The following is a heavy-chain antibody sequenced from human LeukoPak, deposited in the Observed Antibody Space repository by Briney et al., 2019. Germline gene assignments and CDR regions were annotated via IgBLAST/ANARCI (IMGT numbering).Heavy chain of an antibody. CDR2: IYTSGST. J-gene: IGHJ4*02. CDR3: ARGAPYGDYLDY. V-gene: IGHV4-4*07. CDR1: GGSISSYY. Sequence: SETLSPTCTVSGGSISSYYWSWIRQPAGKGLEWIGRIYTSGSTNYNPSLKSRVTMSVDTSKNQFSLKLSSVTAADTAVYYCARGAPYGDYLDYWGQGTLVTVSS. D-gene: IGHD4-17*01.